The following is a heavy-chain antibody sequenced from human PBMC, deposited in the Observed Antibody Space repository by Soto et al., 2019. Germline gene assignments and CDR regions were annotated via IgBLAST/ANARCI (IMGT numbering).Heavy chain of an antibody. D-gene: IGHD3-10*01. CDR3: AKDSGRGSADYFFDY. V-gene: IGHV3-30*18. Sequence: QVQLVESGGGVVQPGRSLRLSCAASGFTFSNYGMHWVRRDPGKGLEWVAVISFDGGDKKSADSVKGRFTISRDNSKNTLYLQMNSLRAEDTAVYYCAKDSGRGSADYFFDYCGRGTLVTVSS. CDR2: ISFDGGDK. J-gene: IGHJ4*02. CDR1: GFTFSNYG.